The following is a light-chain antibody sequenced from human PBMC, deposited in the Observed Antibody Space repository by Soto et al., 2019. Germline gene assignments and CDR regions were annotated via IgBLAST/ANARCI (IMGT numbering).Light chain of an antibody. V-gene: IGKV1-39*01. CDR3: QQSYLSPYT. J-gene: IGKJ2*01. CDR1: ESIANY. CDR2: AAS. Sequence: DIQMTQSPSSLSASVGDRVTINCRASESIANYLNWYQQKPGKAPNLLTYAASTLQTGAPSRFSGSGSGTDLTLTISSLHTEDVATYFCQQSYLSPYTFGQWTKRDI.